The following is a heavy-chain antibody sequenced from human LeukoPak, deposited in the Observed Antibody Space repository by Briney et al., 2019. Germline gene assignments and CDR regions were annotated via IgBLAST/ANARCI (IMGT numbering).Heavy chain of an antibody. V-gene: IGHV3-53*01. CDR2: IYSGGST. J-gene: IGHJ4*02. D-gene: IGHD3-16*01. Sequence: GGSLRLSCAASGFTVSSNYMSWVRQAPGKGLEWVSVIYSGGSTYYADSVKGRFTISRDNSKNTLYLQMNSLRAEDTAVYYCARDYAYGAMGYWGQGTLVTVSS. CDR3: ARDYAYGAMGY. CDR1: GFTVSSNY.